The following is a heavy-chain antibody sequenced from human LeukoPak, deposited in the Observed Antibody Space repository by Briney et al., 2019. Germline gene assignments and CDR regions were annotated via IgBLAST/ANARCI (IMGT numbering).Heavy chain of an antibody. V-gene: IGHV3-23*01. Sequence: GGSLRLSCAASGFTFSTYAMTWVRQAPGKGLDWVSAISGGGSSTYYADSVKGRFTISRDNSKNTLYLQMNSLRAEDTAVYYCAKVFESVVTPNDYWGQGTLVTVSS. CDR2: ISGGGSST. J-gene: IGHJ4*02. CDR3: AKVFESVVTPNDY. D-gene: IGHD4-23*01. CDR1: GFTFSTYA.